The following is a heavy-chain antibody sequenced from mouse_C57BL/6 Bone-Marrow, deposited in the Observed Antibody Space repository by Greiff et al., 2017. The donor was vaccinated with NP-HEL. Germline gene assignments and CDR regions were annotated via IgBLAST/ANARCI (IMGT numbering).Heavy chain of an antibody. Sequence: SGPVLVKPGASVKMSCKASGYTFTDYYMNWVKQSHGKSLEWIGVINPYNGGTSYNQKFKGKATLTVDKSSSTAYMELNSLTSEDSAVYYCARSDYYGYAMDYWGQGTSVTVSS. CDR3: ARSDYYGYAMDY. CDR1: GYTFTDYY. J-gene: IGHJ4*01. V-gene: IGHV1-19*01. CDR2: INPYNGGT. D-gene: IGHD1-1*01.